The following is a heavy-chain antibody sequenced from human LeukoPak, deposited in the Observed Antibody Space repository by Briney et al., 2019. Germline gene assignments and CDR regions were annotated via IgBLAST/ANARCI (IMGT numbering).Heavy chain of an antibody. D-gene: IGHD3-10*01. J-gene: IGHJ4*02. CDR2: IYYSGST. CDR3: ARQARGLALRSYYFDY. Sequence: SETLSLTCTVSGGSISSYYWSWIRQPPGKGLEWIGYIYYSGSTNYNPSLKSRVTISVDTSKNQFSLKLSSVTAADTAVYYCARQARGLALRSYYFDYWGQGTLVTVSS. CDR1: GGSISSYY. V-gene: IGHV4-59*08.